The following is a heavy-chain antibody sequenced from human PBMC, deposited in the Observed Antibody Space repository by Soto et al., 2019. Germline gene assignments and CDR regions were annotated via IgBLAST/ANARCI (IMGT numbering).Heavy chain of an antibody. V-gene: IGHV3-23*01. CDR1: GFTFRGYA. Sequence: GGSLRLSCAASGFTFRGYAMGWSRQAPGKGLEWVSAISGSGGSTYYADSVKGRFTISRDNSKNTLYLQMNSLRAEDTAVYYCAKVVYGDYVTGPFDYWGQGTLVTVSS. CDR2: ISGSGGST. J-gene: IGHJ4*02. D-gene: IGHD4-17*01. CDR3: AKVVYGDYVTGPFDY.